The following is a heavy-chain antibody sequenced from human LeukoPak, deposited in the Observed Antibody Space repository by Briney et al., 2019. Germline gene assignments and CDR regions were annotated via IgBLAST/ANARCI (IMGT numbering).Heavy chain of an antibody. CDR3: ARELGEVGATTDYFDY. J-gene: IGHJ4*02. CDR2: XKQDGSEK. V-gene: IGHV3-7*01. Sequence: XXXXWMSXXRQAPGKGXEGVAXXKQDGSEKYYVDSVKGRFTISRDNAKNSLYLQMNSLRAEDTAVYYCARELGEVGATTDYFDYWGQGTLVTVSS. CDR1: XXXXW. D-gene: IGHD1-26*01.